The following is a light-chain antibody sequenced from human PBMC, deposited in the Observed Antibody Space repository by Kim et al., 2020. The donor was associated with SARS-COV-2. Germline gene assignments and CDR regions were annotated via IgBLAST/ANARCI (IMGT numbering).Light chain of an antibody. CDR1: NINICGYNY. Sequence: GESCTSPHPGTNINICGYNYVAWDHPYPGKAPKLMIYDVTDRPSGVSNRFSGSKSANTASLTISGLRADDEATYYCSSYTDDNTVIFGGGTQLTVL. J-gene: IGLJ2*01. V-gene: IGLV2-14*03. CDR2: DVT. CDR3: SSYTDDNTVI.